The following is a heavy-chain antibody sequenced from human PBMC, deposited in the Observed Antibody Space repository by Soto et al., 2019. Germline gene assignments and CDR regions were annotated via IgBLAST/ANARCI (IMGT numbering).Heavy chain of an antibody. V-gene: IGHV3-30-3*01. Sequence: PGGSLRLSCAASGFTFSSYAMHWVRQAPGKGLEWVAVISYDGSNKYYADSVKGRFTISRDNSKNTLYLQMNSLRAEDTAVYYCAKVYSSGWYRPGDYYYGMDVWGQGTTVTVS. D-gene: IGHD6-19*01. CDR3: AKVYSSGWYRPGDYYYGMDV. CDR1: GFTFSSYA. CDR2: ISYDGSNK. J-gene: IGHJ6*02.